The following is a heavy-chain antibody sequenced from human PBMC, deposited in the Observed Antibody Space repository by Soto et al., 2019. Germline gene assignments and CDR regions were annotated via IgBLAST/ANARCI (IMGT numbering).Heavy chain of an antibody. J-gene: IGHJ4*02. CDR1: GASIDTITYY. CDR3: AAYSGDFDY. V-gene: IGHV4-39*01. CDR2: VYYGGNA. Sequence: QVLLKESRPGLVRPTETLSLTCTVSGASIDTITYYCGWIRQPPGKGLEWIGSVYYGGNAYYSPSLRSRITISVDTSKKQFCRHLNSVPAADTAVDSCAAYSGDFDYWGPGTLVAVS. D-gene: IGHD5-12*01.